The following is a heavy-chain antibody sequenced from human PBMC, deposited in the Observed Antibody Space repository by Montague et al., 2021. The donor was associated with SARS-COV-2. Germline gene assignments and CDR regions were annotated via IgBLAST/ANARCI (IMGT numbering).Heavy chain of an antibody. CDR3: ARLGDGVVPSPILGVGPYYSYYYMDV. CDR1: GGSFSTHS. J-gene: IGHJ6*03. Sequence: SETLSLTCAVHGGSFSTHSWNWIRQPPGKGLEWIGEIHHGGSTNCNPSLKSRVTISADTSKNQFSLKLTSVAAADTAVYYCARLGDGVVPSPILGVGPYYSYYYMDVWGKGTTVTVSS. CDR2: IHHGGST. D-gene: IGHD3-10*01. V-gene: IGHV4-34*01.